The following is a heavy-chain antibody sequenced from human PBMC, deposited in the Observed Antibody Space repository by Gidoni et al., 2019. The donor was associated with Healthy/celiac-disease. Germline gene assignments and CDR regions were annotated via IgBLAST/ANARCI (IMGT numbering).Heavy chain of an antibody. J-gene: IGHJ4*02. CDR1: GFPFSSYA. CDR3: ARDPLDTAMVPPPYYFDY. Sequence: QVQLVESGGGVVQPGRSLRLSCAASGFPFSSYAMHWVHQAPGKGLEWVAVISYDGSNKYYADSVKGRFTISRDNSKNTLYLQMNSLRAEDTAVYYCARDPLDTAMVPPPYYFDYWGQGTLVTVSS. D-gene: IGHD5-18*01. CDR2: ISYDGSNK. V-gene: IGHV3-30*01.